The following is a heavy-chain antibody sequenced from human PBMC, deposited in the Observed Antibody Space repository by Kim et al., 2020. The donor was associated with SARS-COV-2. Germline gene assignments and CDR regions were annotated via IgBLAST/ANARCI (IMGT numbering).Heavy chain of an antibody. V-gene: IGHV1-2*04. J-gene: IGHJ6*02. Sequence: ASVKVSCKASGYTFTGYYMHWVRQAPGQGLEWMGWINPNSGGTNYAQKFQGWVTMTRDTSISTAYMELSRLRSDDTAVYYCAREAYDSSGYPRDGIGMDVWGQGTTVTVSS. CDR3: AREAYDSSGYPRDGIGMDV. CDR1: GYTFTGYY. CDR2: INPNSGGT. D-gene: IGHD3-22*01.